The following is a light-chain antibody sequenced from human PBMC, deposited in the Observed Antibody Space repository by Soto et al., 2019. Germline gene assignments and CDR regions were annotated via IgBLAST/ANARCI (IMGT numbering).Light chain of an antibody. Sequence: DIQVTQSPSSLSASVGDRVTITCRASQTISSSLNWYQQKPGEAPKLLIYAASNLQSGVPSRFSGSESGTDFTLTISSVQPEDFATYHCQQSYAFGQGTKLEIK. CDR3: QQSYA. CDR1: QTISSS. V-gene: IGKV1-39*01. CDR2: AAS. J-gene: IGKJ2*01.